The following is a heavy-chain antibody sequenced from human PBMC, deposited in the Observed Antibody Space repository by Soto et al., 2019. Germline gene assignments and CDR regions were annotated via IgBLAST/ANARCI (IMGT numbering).Heavy chain of an antibody. V-gene: IGHV3-23*01. CDR1: GFTFSSYA. J-gene: IGHJ6*04. CDR2: ISGSGGST. D-gene: IGHD4-17*01. CDR3: ANTLPRYGGYADV. Sequence: PGGSLRLSCAAFGFTFSSYAMSWVLQAPWRGLEWVSAISGSGGSTYYADSVKGRFTISRDNSKNTLYLQMNSLRAEDTAVYYCANTLPRYGGYADVWGKETRVTVSS.